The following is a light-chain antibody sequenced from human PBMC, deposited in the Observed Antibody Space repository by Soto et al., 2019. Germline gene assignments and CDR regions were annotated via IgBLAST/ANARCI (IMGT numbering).Light chain of an antibody. CDR3: GADHGSGSNFVWV. V-gene: IGLV9-49*01. CDR2: VGTGGIVG. CDR1: SGSSNYK. J-gene: IGLJ2*01. Sequence: QPVLTQPPSASASLGASVTLTCTRSSGSSNYKVDGYQQRPGKGPRFVMRVGTGGIVGSKGDGIPDRFSVLGSGLNRYLTIKNIQEEDESDYHCGADHGSGSNFVWVFGGGTKVTVL.